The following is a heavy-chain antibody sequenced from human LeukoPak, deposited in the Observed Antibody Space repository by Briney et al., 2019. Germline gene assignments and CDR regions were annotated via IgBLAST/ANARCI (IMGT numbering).Heavy chain of an antibody. CDR3: ARVSPVDTAMAYYFDY. J-gene: IGHJ4*02. Sequence: PSETLSLTCTVSVGSMSSGCYYWSWIRQNPGKGLEWIGYIYYSGSTYYNPSLKSRVTISVDTSKNQFSLKLTSVTAADTAVYYCARVSPVDTAMAYYFDYWGQGTLVTVSS. CDR1: VGSMSSGCYY. V-gene: IGHV4-31*03. D-gene: IGHD5-18*01. CDR2: IYYSGST.